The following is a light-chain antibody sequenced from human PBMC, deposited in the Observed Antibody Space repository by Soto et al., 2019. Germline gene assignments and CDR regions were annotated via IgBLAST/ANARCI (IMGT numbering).Light chain of an antibody. CDR3: QQYGSSRT. J-gene: IGKJ1*01. V-gene: IGKV3-20*01. Sequence: EIVMTQSPATLSVSPGETAALSCMASQSVSNNYLAWYQQKPGQAPRLLIYGASNRATGIPDRFSGSGSGTDFTLTISRLEPEDFAVYYCQQYGSSRTFGQGTKVDIK. CDR1: QSVSNNY. CDR2: GAS.